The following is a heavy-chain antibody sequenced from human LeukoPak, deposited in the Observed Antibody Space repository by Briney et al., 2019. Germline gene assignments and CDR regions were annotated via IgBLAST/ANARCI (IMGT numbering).Heavy chain of an antibody. CDR3: ASLSGTYYDFWSGYSANP. CDR1: GGSISSSSYY. D-gene: IGHD3-3*01. V-gene: IGHV4-39*07. CDR2: IYYSGST. J-gene: IGHJ5*02. Sequence: TSETLSLTCTVSGGSISSSSYYWGWIRQPPGKGLEWIGSIYYSGSTYYNPSLKSRLTISVDTSKNQFSLKLSSVTAADTAVYYCASLSGTYYDFWSGYSANPWGQGTLVTVSS.